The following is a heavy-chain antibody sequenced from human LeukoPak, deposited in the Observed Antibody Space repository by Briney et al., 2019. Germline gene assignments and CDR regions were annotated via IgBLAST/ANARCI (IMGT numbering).Heavy chain of an antibody. Sequence: GGSLRLSCAASGFTFSSYGMHWVRQAPGKGLEWVAVIWSDGSDKYYADSVKGRFTISRDNSKNTLYLQTNSLRAEDTAVYYCARVYNTNYAYFDYWGQGTLVTVSS. V-gene: IGHV3-33*01. CDR3: ARVYNTNYAYFDY. D-gene: IGHD5-24*01. CDR2: IWSDGSDK. J-gene: IGHJ4*02. CDR1: GFTFSSYG.